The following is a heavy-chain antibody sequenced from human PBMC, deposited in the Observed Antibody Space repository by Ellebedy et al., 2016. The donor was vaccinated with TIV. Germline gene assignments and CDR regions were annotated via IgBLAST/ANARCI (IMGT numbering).Heavy chain of an antibody. CDR1: GYTFSIYG. V-gene: IGHV1-18*04. Sequence: ASVKVSCKASGYTFSIYGISWARQAPGQGLEWMGWISPYNGNTNYAQKIQDRFTMTTDTFTDTAYMELRCLRSDDTAVYYCARTQVGATSGDYWGQGTLVTVSS. J-gene: IGHJ4*02. CDR3: ARTQVGATSGDY. CDR2: ISPYNGNT. D-gene: IGHD1-26*01.